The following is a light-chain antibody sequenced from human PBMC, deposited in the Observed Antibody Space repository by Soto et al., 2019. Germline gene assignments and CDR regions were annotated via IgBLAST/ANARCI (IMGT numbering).Light chain of an antibody. J-gene: IGLJ2*01. Sequence: QPVLTQPPSVSGAPGLRVTISCTGSSSNIGAGYDVQWYQQLPGSAPKLLIYVSTDRASGVPDRFSGSKSDTSASLTITGLQAEDEADYYCQSYDRSLSVVFGGGTKVTVL. CDR2: VST. V-gene: IGLV1-40*01. CDR3: QSYDRSLSVV. CDR1: SSNIGAGYD.